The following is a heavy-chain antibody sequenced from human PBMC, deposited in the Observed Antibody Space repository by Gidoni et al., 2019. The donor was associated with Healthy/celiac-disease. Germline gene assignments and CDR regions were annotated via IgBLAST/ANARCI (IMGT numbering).Heavy chain of an antibody. Sequence: QVQLQESGPGLAKPSQTQSLTCTVSGGSISIGDYYWSWNRQPPGKGLEWLGYNYYSGSTYYNPSLKSRVTISEDPSKNQFSLKLSSVTAADTAVYYCARDSSGFGWFDPWGQGTLVTVSS. CDR3: ARDSSGFGWFDP. CDR1: GGSISIGDYY. D-gene: IGHD3-22*01. J-gene: IGHJ5*02. CDR2: NYYSGST. V-gene: IGHV4-30-4*08.